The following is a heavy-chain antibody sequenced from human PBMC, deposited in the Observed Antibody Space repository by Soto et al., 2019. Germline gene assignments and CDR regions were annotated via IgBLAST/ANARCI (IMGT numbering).Heavy chain of an antibody. Sequence: QLQLQESGSGLVKPSQTLSLTCAVSGGSISSGGYSWSWIRQPPGKGLEWIGYIYHSGSTYYNPSLKRRVTISVDRSKNQFSLKLSSVTAADTAVYYCARYGTLGELTWFDPWGQGTLVTVSS. V-gene: IGHV4-30-2*01. CDR1: GGSISSGGYS. CDR2: IYHSGST. CDR3: ARYGTLGELTWFDP. J-gene: IGHJ5*02. D-gene: IGHD3-16*01.